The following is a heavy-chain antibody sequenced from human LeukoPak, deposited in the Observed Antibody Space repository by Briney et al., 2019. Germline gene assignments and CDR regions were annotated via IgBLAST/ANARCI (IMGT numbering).Heavy chain of an antibody. V-gene: IGHV3-74*03. D-gene: IGHD6-19*01. CDR3: AKDGYSSGWLQA. CDR2: INTDGSDT. CDR1: GFTFSRSW. Sequence: GGSLRLSCAASGFTFSRSWMHWVRQAPGKGLVWVSRINTDGSDTMYADSVKGRFTISRDNSKNTLYLQMNSLRAEDTAVYYCAKDGYSSGWLQAWGQGTLVTVSS. J-gene: IGHJ5*02.